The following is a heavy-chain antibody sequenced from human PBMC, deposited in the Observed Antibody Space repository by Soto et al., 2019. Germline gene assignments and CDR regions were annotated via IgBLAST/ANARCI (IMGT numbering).Heavy chain of an antibody. CDR1: GHSISSGFYY. V-gene: IGHV4-38-2*01. CDR3: ARYGPTHSARSFDY. D-gene: IGHD3-9*01. Sequence: SETLSLTCAVSGHSISSGFYYWGWVRQPPGKGLEWIGSIYHTESTYYNPSLKSRVTMSVDTSKNQLSLKLSSMTAADTAVYFCARYGPTHSARSFDYWGQGTRVTVSS. J-gene: IGHJ4*02. CDR2: IYHTEST.